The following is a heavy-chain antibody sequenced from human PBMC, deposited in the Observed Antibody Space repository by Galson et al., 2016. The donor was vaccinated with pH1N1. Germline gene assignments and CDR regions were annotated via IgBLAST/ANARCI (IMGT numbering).Heavy chain of an antibody. V-gene: IGHV2-70*01. Sequence: PALVKPTQTLTLTCTFSGFSLSTSGMCVSWIRQPPGKALEWLALIDWDDDKYYSTSLKTRLTISKDTSKNQVVLTMTNMDPVDTATYYGARFNYGDYVNYVYYWGEGTLGTAS. D-gene: IGHD4-17*01. J-gene: IGHJ4*02. CDR1: GFSLSTSGMC. CDR2: IDWDDDK. CDR3: ARFNYGDYVNYVYY.